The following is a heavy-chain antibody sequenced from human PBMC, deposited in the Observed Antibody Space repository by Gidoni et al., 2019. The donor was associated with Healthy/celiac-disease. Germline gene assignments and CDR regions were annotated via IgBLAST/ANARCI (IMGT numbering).Heavy chain of an antibody. CDR2: ISSSSSTI. V-gene: IGHV3-48*02. J-gene: IGHJ6*02. CDR1: GFTFSSYS. Sequence: EVQLVESGGGLVQPGGSLRLSCSASGFTFSSYSMNWVRQAPGKGLEWVSYISSSSSTIYYADSVKGRFTISRDNAKNSLYLQMNSLRDEDTAVYYCARDWEWELLRGGVFYYYYGMDVWGQGTTVTVSS. CDR3: ARDWEWELLRGGVFYYYYGMDV. D-gene: IGHD1-26*01.